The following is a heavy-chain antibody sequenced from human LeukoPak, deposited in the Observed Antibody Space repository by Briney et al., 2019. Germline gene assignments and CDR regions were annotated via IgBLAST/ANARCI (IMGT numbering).Heavy chain of an antibody. Sequence: SQTLSLTCTVSGGSISSGDYYWSWIRQPPGKGLEWIGYIYYSGSTYYNPSLKSRVTISVDTSKNQFSLKLSSVTAADTAVYYCARDRYDILTGYYYDYWGQGTLVTASS. CDR1: GGSISSGDYY. V-gene: IGHV4-30-4*01. CDR2: IYYSGST. J-gene: IGHJ4*02. CDR3: ARDRYDILTGYYYDY. D-gene: IGHD3-9*01.